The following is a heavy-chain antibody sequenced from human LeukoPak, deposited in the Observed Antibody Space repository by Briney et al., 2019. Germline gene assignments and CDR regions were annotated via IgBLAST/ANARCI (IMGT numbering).Heavy chain of an antibody. CDR1: GGSISSSGDY. V-gene: IGHV4-39*07. J-gene: IGHJ4*02. CDR2: IYYSGST. CDR3: ARGSGYSYAFSYLDY. D-gene: IGHD5-18*01. Sequence: SETLSLTCTVSGGSISSSGDYWGWIRQPPGKGLEWIGSIYYSGSTYHNPSLKSRVTISVDTSKNQFSLKVSSATAADTAVYYCARGSGYSYAFSYLDYWGQGTLVTVSS.